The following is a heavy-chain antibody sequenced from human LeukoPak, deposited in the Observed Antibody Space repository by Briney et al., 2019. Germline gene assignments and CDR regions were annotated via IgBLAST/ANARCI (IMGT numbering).Heavy chain of an antibody. CDR2: IYSNEAT. V-gene: IGHV4-4*08. Sequence: KPSETPSLTFTVSGGSIKGYHWGWIRQPPGEGLEWIGYIYSNEATEYKPSLKSRVTISADTSKNQFSLKLTSVSAADTAIYYCARRNDFHIWGQGTMVTVSS. CDR3: ARRNDFHI. CDR1: GGSIKGYH. J-gene: IGHJ3*02.